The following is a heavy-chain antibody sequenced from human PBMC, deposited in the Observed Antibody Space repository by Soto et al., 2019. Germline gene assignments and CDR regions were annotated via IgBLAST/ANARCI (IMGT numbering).Heavy chain of an antibody. V-gene: IGHV1-2*04. CDR1: GYTFTGYY. J-gene: IGHJ6*02. D-gene: IGHD4-17*01. CDR2: INPNSGGT. CDR3: ARGPTPTVTKDYYYYYGMDV. Sequence: GASVKVSCKASGYTFTGYYMHWVRQAPGQGLEWMGWINPNSGGTNYAQKFQGWVTMTRDTSISTAYMELSRLRSDDTAGYYCARGPTPTVTKDYYYYYGMDVWGQGTRITVAS.